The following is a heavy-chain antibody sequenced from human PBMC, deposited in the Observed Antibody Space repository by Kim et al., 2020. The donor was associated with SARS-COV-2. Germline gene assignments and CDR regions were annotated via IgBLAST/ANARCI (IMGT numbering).Heavy chain of an antibody. V-gene: IGHV4-61*01. CDR2: IYYSGST. D-gene: IGHD5-18*01. Sequence: SETLSLTCTVSGGSVSSGSYYWSWIRQPPGKGLEWIGYIYYSGSTNYNPSLKSRVTISVDTSKNQFSLKLSSVTAADTAVYYCARGAAELWSTDFDYWGQGTLVTVSS. J-gene: IGHJ4*02. CDR1: GGSVSSGSYY. CDR3: ARGAAELWSTDFDY.